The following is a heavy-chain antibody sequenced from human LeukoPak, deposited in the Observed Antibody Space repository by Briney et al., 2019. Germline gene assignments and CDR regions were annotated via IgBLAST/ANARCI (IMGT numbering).Heavy chain of an antibody. CDR1: GGSISSSRDY. Sequence: SETLSLTCIVSGGSISSSRDYWAWIRQPPGKGLEWIANIYYSGSTYYSPSLKSRVTISVDTSKNQFSLKLTSVTAADTAVYYCARVVGPTMVRGVTLTDYYYMNVWGKGTTVTVSS. V-gene: IGHV4-39*01. CDR2: IYYSGST. J-gene: IGHJ6*03. D-gene: IGHD3-10*01. CDR3: ARVVGPTMVRGVTLTDYYYMNV.